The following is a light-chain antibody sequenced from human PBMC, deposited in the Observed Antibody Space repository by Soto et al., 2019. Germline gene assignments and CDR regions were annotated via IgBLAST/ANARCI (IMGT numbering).Light chain of an antibody. CDR3: QQYGDSPRT. Sequence: EIVLTQSPGTLSLSPGERATLSCRARQSVSSRSLAWYQQKPGQAPRLLVFGASTRATGIPDRFSGSGSGTDFVLTINRLEPEDFAIYYCQQYGDSPRTFGQGTKVEIK. CDR2: GAS. J-gene: IGKJ1*01. CDR1: QSVSSRS. V-gene: IGKV3-20*01.